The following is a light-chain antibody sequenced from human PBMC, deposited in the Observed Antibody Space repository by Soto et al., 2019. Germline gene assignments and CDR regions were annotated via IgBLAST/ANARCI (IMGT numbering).Light chain of an antibody. CDR2: ASS. CDR3: QKYDSAPLT. J-gene: IGKJ3*01. V-gene: IGKV1-27*01. CDR1: QGIRNF. Sequence: DIQMTQSPSSLSASVGDRVTITCRASQGIRNFLAWYQQKPGKVPQLLIYASSTLQSGAPSRFSASGSGTDFTLTISTLLPEDAGTYYCQKYDSAPLTFGPGTKVDV.